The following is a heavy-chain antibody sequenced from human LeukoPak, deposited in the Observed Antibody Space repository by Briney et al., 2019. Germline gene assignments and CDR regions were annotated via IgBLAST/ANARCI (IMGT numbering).Heavy chain of an antibody. CDR3: ARVVTPLHYYDSSGYYAFDI. D-gene: IGHD3-22*01. CDR1: SGSFSGYS. CDR2: INHSGST. V-gene: IGHV4-34*01. J-gene: IGHJ3*02. Sequence: RPSETLSLTCAVYSGSFSGYSWSWIRQTPGRGLEWIGEINHSGSTNYIPSLKSRVTISIDTSKKQFSLKLSSVTAADTAVYYCARVVTPLHYYDSSGYYAFDIWGQGTMVTVSS.